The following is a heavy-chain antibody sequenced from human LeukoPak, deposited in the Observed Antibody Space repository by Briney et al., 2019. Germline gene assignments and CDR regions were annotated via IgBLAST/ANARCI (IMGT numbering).Heavy chain of an antibody. V-gene: IGHV4-39*01. CDR3: ARALLGCSSTSRPIEDYYYYYYMDV. J-gene: IGHJ6*03. CDR1: GYSITSGHFW. CDR2: AFHKGNT. D-gene: IGHD2-2*01. Sequence: SETLSLTCTVSGYSITSGHFWWGWIRQPPGKGLEWLGIAFHKGNTHFHSSFKSRVSVSADTSKNQISLTLSAVTAEDTAVYYCARALLGCSSTSRPIEDYYYYYYMDVWDKGTTVTVSS.